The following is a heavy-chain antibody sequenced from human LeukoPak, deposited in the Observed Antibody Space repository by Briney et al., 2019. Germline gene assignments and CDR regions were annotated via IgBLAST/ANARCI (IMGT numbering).Heavy chain of an antibody. CDR3: ARHYNVGWYFIDS. D-gene: IGHD6-19*01. CDR1: DDSFSSSGFY. V-gene: IGHV4-39*01. J-gene: IGHJ4*02. CDR2: IYYTGNT. Sequence: TPSETLSLTCTVSDDSFSSSGFYWGWVRRPPGKGMEWIGSIYYTGNTFYNPSLKSRVTMSVDTSKNQFSLTLNSVTAADTAVYYCARHYNVGWYFIDSWGQGTLVTVSS.